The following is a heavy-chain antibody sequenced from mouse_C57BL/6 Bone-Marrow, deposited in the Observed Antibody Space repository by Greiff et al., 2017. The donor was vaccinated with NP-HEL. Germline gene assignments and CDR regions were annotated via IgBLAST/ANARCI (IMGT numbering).Heavy chain of an antibody. V-gene: IGHV5-9-1*02. CDR3: TREGALLPWFAY. CDR1: GFTFSSYA. Sequence: EVKLVESGDGLVKPGGSLKLSCAASGFTFSSYAMSWVRQTPEQRLEWVAYISSGGDYIYYADTVKGRFTISRDNARNTLYLQMSSLKSEDTAMYYCTREGALLPWFAYWGQGTLVTVSA. D-gene: IGHD1-1*01. CDR2: ISSGGDYI. J-gene: IGHJ3*01.